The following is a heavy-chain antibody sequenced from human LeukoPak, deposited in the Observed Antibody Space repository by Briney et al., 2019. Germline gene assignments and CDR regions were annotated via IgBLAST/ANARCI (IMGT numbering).Heavy chain of an antibody. CDR2: IYWDDDK. D-gene: IGHD3-22*01. CDR1: GFSLNTSGVG. V-gene: IGHV2-5*02. CDR3: AHLLVSGYQDFDY. J-gene: IGHJ4*02. Sequence: ESGPTLVKPTQTLALTYTFSGFSLNTSGVGVGWIRQPPGKALEWLALIYWDDDKRYSPSLKNRLTITKDPSKNQVVLTMTSMEPVDTATYYCAHLLVSGYQDFDYWGQGTLVTVSS.